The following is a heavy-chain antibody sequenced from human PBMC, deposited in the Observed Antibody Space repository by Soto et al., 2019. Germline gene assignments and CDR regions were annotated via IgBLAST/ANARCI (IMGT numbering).Heavy chain of an antibody. V-gene: IGHV3-9*01. CDR3: TKGLSTSCFAPVDY. Sequence: EVQLVESGGGLVQPGRSLRLSCAASGFIFDDYAMHWVRQAPGKGLEWVSSISWNSGTIVYADSVKGRFTISRDNAKNSLYLQMNSLRTVDTAFYYCTKGLSTSCFAPVDYWGQGTLVTVSS. J-gene: IGHJ4*02. CDR1: GFIFDDYA. CDR2: ISWNSGTI. D-gene: IGHD2-2*01.